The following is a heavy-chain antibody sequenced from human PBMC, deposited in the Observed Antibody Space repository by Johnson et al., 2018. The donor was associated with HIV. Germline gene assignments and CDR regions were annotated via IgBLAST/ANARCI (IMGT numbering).Heavy chain of an antibody. Sequence: VQLVESGGDLVQPGGSLRLSCAASGFTFSNYAMSWVRQAPGKGLEWVSAISGSGANTYFVDSVKGRFTISRDNANSSLYLQMNSLRVEDTAVYYCARGQTAYSGYDVPLDIWGQGTMVTVSS. V-gene: IGHV3-23*04. CDR3: ARGQTAYSGYDVPLDI. CDR2: ISGSGANT. J-gene: IGHJ3*02. CDR1: GFTFSNYA. D-gene: IGHD5-12*01.